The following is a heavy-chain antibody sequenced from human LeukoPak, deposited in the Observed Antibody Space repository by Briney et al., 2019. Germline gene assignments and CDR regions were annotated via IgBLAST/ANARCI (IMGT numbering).Heavy chain of an antibody. Sequence: SETLSLTCTVSGGSISTYFWSWLRQPPGKRLQWIGHVYFSGSANYNPSLASRATISVDTSMNQFSLTLSSVTAADTAGYYCARHKSSGSYPLDYWGQGILVTVSS. J-gene: IGHJ4*02. D-gene: IGHD3-22*01. CDR3: ARHKSSGSYPLDY. CDR1: GGSISTYF. V-gene: IGHV4-59*08. CDR2: VYFSGSA.